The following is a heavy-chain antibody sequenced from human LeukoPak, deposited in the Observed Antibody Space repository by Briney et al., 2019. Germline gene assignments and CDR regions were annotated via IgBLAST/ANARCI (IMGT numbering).Heavy chain of an antibody. Sequence: SETLSLTCTVSGGSISSYYWSWIRQPPGKGLEWIGYIYTSGSTNYNPSLKSRVTISVDTSKNQFSLKLSSVTAADTAVYYCARQARTNWFDPWGQGTLVTVSS. V-gene: IGHV4-4*09. J-gene: IGHJ5*02. CDR1: GGSISSYY. CDR3: ARQARTNWFDP. CDR2: IYTSGST.